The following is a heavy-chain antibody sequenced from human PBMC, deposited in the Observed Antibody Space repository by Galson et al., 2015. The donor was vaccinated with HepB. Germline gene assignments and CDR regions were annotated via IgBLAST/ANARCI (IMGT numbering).Heavy chain of an antibody. D-gene: IGHD2/OR15-2a*01. CDR1: GYSFTSYW. J-gene: IGHJ5*02. CDR3: ARSPYNIHPGGFDP. Sequence: QSGAEVKKPGESLRISCKGSGYSFTSYWISWVRQMPGKGLEWMGIIYPGDSDTKYSPSFQGHVTISADKSINTAYLQWRSLRASDTAMYYCARSPYNIHPGGFDPWGQGTLVTVSS. V-gene: IGHV5-51*01. CDR2: IYPGDSDT.